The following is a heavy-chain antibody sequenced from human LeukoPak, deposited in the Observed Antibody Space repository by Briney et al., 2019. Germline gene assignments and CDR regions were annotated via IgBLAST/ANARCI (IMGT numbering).Heavy chain of an antibody. CDR3: ARDNGEWRLNWFDH. CDR2: ISDDGNNK. V-gene: IGHV3-33*01. Sequence: GGSLRLSCVASGFTFTSYGMHWVRQAPGKGLDWVALISDDGNNKYYADSVKGRFTISRDNSKNTLYLQMNSLRAEDTAVYYCARDNGEWRLNWFDHWGQGTLVTVSS. CDR1: GFTFTSYG. J-gene: IGHJ5*02. D-gene: IGHD2-8*01.